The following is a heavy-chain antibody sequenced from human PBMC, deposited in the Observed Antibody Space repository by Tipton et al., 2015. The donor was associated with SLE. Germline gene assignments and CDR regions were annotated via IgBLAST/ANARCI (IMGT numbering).Heavy chain of an antibody. D-gene: IGHD1-1*01. J-gene: IGHJ5*02. CDR1: GDSISSGVYY. CDR2: IHHSGST. V-gene: IGHV4-31*02. CDR3: ARGASPPATAGTVWFDP. Sequence: LRLSCTVSGDSISSGVYYWSWIRQRPGKGLEWFGYIHHSGSTYYSPSLKSRVTISVDTSKNQFSLKLSSVTAADTAVHYCARGASPPATAGTVWFDPWGQGALVTVSS.